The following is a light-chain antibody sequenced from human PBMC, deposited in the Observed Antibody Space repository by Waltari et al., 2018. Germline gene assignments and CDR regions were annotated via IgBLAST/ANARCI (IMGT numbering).Light chain of an antibody. Sequence: QSALTQPPSASGSPGQSVTISCTGTSSDVGGYDYVSWYQQHPGKAPKLIIYEVNKRPSGVPDRFSGSNSGNTASLTVSGLQAEDEADYYCSSYTSSNNCVFGTGTKVTVL. CDR1: SSDVGGYDY. V-gene: IGLV2-8*01. CDR3: SSYTSSNNCV. J-gene: IGLJ1*01. CDR2: EVN.